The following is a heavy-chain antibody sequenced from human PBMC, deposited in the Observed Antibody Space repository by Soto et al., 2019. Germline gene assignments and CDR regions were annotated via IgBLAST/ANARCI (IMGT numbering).Heavy chain of an antibody. CDR1: GFTFRSHG. CDR2: ISYDGRNK. J-gene: IGHJ4*02. CDR3: AKFPLGAYCYDSRGLRDY. V-gene: IGHV3-30*18. D-gene: IGHD3-22*01. Sequence: QVQLVESGGGVVQPGRSLRLSCAASGFTFRSHGMYWVRQAPGKGLEWVAVISYDGRNKNYADSVKGRFTISRDNSKNTLYLQMNSLRAEDTAVYYCAKFPLGAYCYDSRGLRDYWGQGTLVTVSS.